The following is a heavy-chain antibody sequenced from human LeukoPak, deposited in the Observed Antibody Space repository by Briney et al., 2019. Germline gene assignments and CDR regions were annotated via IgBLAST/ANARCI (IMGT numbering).Heavy chain of an antibody. Sequence: SETLSLTCTVSGGSISSSSYYWGWIRQPPGKGLEWIGSIYYSGSTYYNPSLKSRVTISVDTSKNQFSLKLSSVTATDTAVYYCAGVQYYDFWSGYPSNWFDPWGQGTLVTVSS. J-gene: IGHJ5*02. V-gene: IGHV4-39*07. CDR3: AGVQYYDFWSGYPSNWFDP. CDR2: IYYSGST. D-gene: IGHD3-3*01. CDR1: GGSISSSSYY.